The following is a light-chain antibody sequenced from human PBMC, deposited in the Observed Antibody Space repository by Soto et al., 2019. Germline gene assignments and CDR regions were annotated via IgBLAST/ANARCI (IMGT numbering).Light chain of an antibody. CDR2: GNS. Sequence: QAVVTQPPSVSGAPGQRVTISCTGSSSNIGAGYDVHWYQQLPGTAPKLLIYGNSNRPSGVPDRFSGSKSDTSASLAITGLQAEDEADYYCQSYDSSLRVFGGGTKLTVL. J-gene: IGLJ2*01. CDR1: SSNIGAGYD. V-gene: IGLV1-40*01. CDR3: QSYDSSLRV.